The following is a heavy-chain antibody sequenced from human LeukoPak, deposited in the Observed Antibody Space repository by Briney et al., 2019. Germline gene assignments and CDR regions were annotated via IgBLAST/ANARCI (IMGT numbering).Heavy chain of an antibody. D-gene: IGHD3-9*01. J-gene: IGHJ5*02. CDR2: IYYSGST. V-gene: IGHV4-59*01. CDR3: ARGEGWLHYHWFDP. Sequence: SETLSLTCTVSGGSISSYYWSWIRQPPGKGLEWIGYIYYSGSTNYNPSLKSRVTISVDTSKNQFSLKLSSVTAADTAVYYCARGEGWLHYHWFDPWGQGTLVTVSS. CDR1: GGSISSYY.